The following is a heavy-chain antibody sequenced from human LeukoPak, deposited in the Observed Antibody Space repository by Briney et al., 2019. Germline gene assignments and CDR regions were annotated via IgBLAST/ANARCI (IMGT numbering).Heavy chain of an antibody. Sequence: PQTLSLTCTVSGGSISSGDYYWSWIRQPPGKGLEWIGYIYYSGSTYYNPSLKSRVTISVDTSKNQFSLKLSSVTAADTAVYYCARVWVFDYYDSSGYSYYFDYWGQGTLVTVSS. CDR3: ARVWVFDYYDSSGYSYYFDY. D-gene: IGHD3-22*01. CDR2: IYYSGST. V-gene: IGHV4-30-4*01. J-gene: IGHJ4*02. CDR1: GGSISSGDYY.